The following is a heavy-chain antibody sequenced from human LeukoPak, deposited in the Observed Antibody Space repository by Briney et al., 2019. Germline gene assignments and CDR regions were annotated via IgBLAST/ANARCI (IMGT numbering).Heavy chain of an antibody. CDR2: IIPIFGTA. V-gene: IGHV1-69*05. CDR3: AARGGSGWSYFDY. D-gene: IGHD6-19*01. J-gene: IGHJ4*02. Sequence: SVKVSCKASGGTFSSYAISWVRQAPGQGLEWMGRIIPIFGTANYAQKFQGRVTVTTDESTSTAYMELSSLRSEDTAVYYCAARGGSGWSYFDYWGQGTLVTVSS. CDR1: GGTFSSYA.